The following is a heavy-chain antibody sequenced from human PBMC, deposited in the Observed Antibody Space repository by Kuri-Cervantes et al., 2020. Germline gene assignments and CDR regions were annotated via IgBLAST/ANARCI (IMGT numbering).Heavy chain of an antibody. CDR1: GYTFITYG. V-gene: IGHV1-18*01. J-gene: IGHJ3*02. CDR3: ARDASDAFDI. Sequence: ASVKVSCKASGYTFITYGISWFRQAPGRGLEWLGWISVYHGNTNYAQRFRNRITMSTDTSTSTAYMELGSLRSDDTAVYYCARDASDAFDIWGQGTMVTVSS. CDR2: ISVYHGNT.